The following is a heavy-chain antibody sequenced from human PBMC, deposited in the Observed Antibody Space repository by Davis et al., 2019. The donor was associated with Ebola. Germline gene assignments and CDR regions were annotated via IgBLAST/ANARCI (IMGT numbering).Heavy chain of an antibody. CDR3: AIDLSVTAIGRLDF. D-gene: IGHD2-21*01. J-gene: IGHJ4*02. CDR2: INWNSAIV. Sequence: GGSLRLSCEGSGFNSGDYAMHWVRQRPGKGLEWVSGINWNSAIVGYADSVKGRFTTSRDNAKNAQYLQMDSLRAEDTALYYCAIDLSVTAIGRLDFWGQGTVVTVSS. CDR1: GFNSGDYA. V-gene: IGHV3-9*02.